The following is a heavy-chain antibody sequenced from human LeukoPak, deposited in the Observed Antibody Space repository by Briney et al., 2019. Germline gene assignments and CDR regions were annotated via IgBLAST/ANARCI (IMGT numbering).Heavy chain of an antibody. V-gene: IGHV4-30-4*07. Sequence: PSQTLSLTCAVSGGSISSGGYSWSWIRQPPGKGLEWIGYIYYSGSTYYNPSLKSRATISVDTSKNQFSLKLSSVTAADTAVYYCARDGRYYYAGDIWGKGTMVTVSS. J-gene: IGHJ3*02. CDR1: GGSISSGGYS. CDR3: ARDGRYYYAGDI. D-gene: IGHD1-26*01. CDR2: IYYSGST.